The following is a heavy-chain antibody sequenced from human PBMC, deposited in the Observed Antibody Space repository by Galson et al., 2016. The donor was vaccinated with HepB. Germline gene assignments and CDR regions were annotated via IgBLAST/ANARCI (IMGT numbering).Heavy chain of an antibody. J-gene: IGHJ4*02. D-gene: IGHD3-10*01. CDR2: ISSRSSYI. CDR3: ARAFSRESGFDY. CDR1: GFTFSSYS. Sequence: SLRLSCAASGFTFSSYSMNWVRQAPGKGLEWVSSISSRSSYIYHADSVKGRFTISGDNAKNSLYLQVNSLRAEDTAVYYCARAFSRESGFDYWGQGTLVTVSS. V-gene: IGHV3-21*01.